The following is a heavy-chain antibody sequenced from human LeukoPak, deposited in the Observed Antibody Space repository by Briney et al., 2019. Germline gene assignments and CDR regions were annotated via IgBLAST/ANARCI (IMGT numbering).Heavy chain of an antibody. J-gene: IGHJ4*02. Sequence: PSETLSFTCTVSGGSISSYYWSWIRQPAGKGLEWIGRIYTSGSTNYNPSLKSRVTMSVDTSKNQFSLKLSSVTAADTAVYYCARDTVFGVVIKRLNYWGQGTLVTVSS. CDR2: IYTSGST. V-gene: IGHV4-4*07. D-gene: IGHD3-3*01. CDR3: ARDTVFGVVIKRLNY. CDR1: GGSISSYY.